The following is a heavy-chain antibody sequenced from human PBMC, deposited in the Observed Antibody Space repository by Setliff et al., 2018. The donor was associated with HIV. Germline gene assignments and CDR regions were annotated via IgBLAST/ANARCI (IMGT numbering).Heavy chain of an antibody. V-gene: IGHV5-51*01. CDR3: AISGSPDRRPT. J-gene: IGHJ5*02. Sequence: GESLKISCKGSGYSFTSYWIGWVRQMPGKGLEWMGIIYPGDSDTRYSPSFQGQVTISGDKSLSTAYLQWSSLKASDTAIYYCAISGSPDRRPTWGQGTLVTVSS. CDR2: IYPGDSDT. CDR1: GYSFTSYW. D-gene: IGHD3-10*01.